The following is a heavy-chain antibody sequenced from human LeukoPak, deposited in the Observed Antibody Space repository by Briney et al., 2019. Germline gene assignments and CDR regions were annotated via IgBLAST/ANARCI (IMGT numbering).Heavy chain of an antibody. D-gene: IGHD6-13*01. V-gene: IGHV4-4*07. CDR3: AAGYSSSYDAFDI. CDR1: GGSISSYY. CDR2: IYTSGST. J-gene: IGHJ3*02. Sequence: PSETLSLTCTVSGGSISSYYWSWFRQPAGKGLEWIGRIYTSGSTNYNPSLKSRVTMSVDTSKNQFSLKLSSVTAADTAVYYCAAGYSSSYDAFDIWGQWTMVTVSS.